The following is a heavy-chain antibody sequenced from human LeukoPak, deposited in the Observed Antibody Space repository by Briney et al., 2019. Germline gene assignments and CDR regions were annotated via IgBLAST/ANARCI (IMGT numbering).Heavy chain of an antibody. CDR1: GFTFSYFY. J-gene: IGHJ6*04. V-gene: IGHV3-11*04. Sequence: GGSLRLSCAASGFTFSYFYMSWIRQAPGKGLEWVSYISSSGSTIFYADSVKGRFTISRDNAKNSLYLQMNSLRAEDTAVYYCAELGITMIGGVWGKGTTVTVSS. CDR2: ISSSGSTI. CDR3: AELGITMIGGV. D-gene: IGHD3-10*02.